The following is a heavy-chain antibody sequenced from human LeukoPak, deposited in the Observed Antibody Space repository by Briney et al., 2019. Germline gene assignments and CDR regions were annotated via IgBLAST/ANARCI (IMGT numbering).Heavy chain of an antibody. J-gene: IGHJ5*02. D-gene: IGHD4-23*01. V-gene: IGHV3-9*01. CDR3: AKDGDDYGGNSGWFDP. CDR1: GFTFDDYA. Sequence: GGSLRLSCAASGFTFDDYAMHWVRQAPGKGLEWVSGISWNSGSIGYADSVKGRFTISRDNAKNSLYLQMNSLRAEDTALYYCAKDGDDYGGNSGWFDPWGQGTLVTVSS. CDR2: ISWNSGSI.